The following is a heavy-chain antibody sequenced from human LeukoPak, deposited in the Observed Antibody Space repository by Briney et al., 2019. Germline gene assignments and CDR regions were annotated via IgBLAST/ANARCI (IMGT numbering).Heavy chain of an antibody. V-gene: IGHV5-51*01. CDR2: IYPGDSDT. Sequence: GGSLKISCKSSGYSFTNYWIGWVRQKPGKGLEWMGIIYPGDSDTKYSPSFQGQVTISADKSISTAYLQWSSLKASDTAMYYCARRSQMATIDFDYWGQGTLVTVSS. CDR3: ARRSQMATIDFDY. J-gene: IGHJ4*02. CDR1: GYSFTNYW. D-gene: IGHD5-24*01.